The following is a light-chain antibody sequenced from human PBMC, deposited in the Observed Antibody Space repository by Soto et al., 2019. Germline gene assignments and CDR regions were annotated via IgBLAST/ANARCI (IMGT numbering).Light chain of an antibody. CDR3: LAYGRGGALL. J-gene: IGLJ3*02. Sequence: QSALTQPASVSGSPGQSITISCTGTSSDVGGYNYVSWYQQHPGKAPKLMIYEVSNRPSGVSNRFSGSKSGNTASLTISGLQAEDEADYYCLAYGRGGALLFGGGTKLTVL. V-gene: IGLV2-14*01. CDR2: EVS. CDR1: SSDVGGYNY.